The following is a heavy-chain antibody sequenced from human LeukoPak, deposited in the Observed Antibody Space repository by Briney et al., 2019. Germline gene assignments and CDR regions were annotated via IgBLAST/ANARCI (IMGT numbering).Heavy chain of an antibody. CDR1: GDSISSNDYY. D-gene: IGHD1-26*01. CDR3: ARHEYSGSYYGLSWFDP. V-gene: IGHV4-39*01. Sequence: SETLSLTCTVSGDSISSNDYYWGWIRQPPGKGLEWIASIYYSGSTYYNPSLKSRVTISVDTSKNQLSLKLSSLTAADTAVYYCARHEYSGSYYGLSWFDPWGQGTLVTVSS. CDR2: IYYSGST. J-gene: IGHJ5*02.